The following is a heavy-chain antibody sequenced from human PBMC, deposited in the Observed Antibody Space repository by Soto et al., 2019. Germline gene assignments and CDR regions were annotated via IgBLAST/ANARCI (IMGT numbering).Heavy chain of an antibody. Sequence: EVQLLESGGGLVQPGGSLRLSCVASGLTFSSYAMSWVRQAPGKGLEWVSAIAGSTYYADSVKGRFTISRDNSKSTLYLQMNNLRAEDTALYYCASLLGNYGVRGNRFDPWGQGTLVTVSS. V-gene: IGHV3-23*01. CDR2: IAGST. J-gene: IGHJ5*02. CDR3: ASLLGNYGVRGNRFDP. CDR1: GLTFSSYA. D-gene: IGHD4-17*01.